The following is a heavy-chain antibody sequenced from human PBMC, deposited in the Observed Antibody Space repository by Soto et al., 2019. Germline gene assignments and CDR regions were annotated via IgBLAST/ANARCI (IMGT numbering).Heavy chain of an antibody. Sequence: ASVKVSCKASGYTFTSYYMHWVRQAPGQGLEGMGIINPSGGGTSYAQKFQGRVTMTRDTSTSTVYMEMSSLRSEATAVYYCARGLLSGPRPPPGWIDLWGKGTLVIVSS. J-gene: IGHJ5*01. CDR2: INPSGGGT. CDR1: GYTFTSYY. CDR3: ARGLLSGPRPPPGWIDL. D-gene: IGHD2-15*01. V-gene: IGHV1-46*01.